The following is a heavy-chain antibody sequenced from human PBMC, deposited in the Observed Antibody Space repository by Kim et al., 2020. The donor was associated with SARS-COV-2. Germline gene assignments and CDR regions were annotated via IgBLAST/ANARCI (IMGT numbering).Heavy chain of an antibody. J-gene: IGHJ4*02. CDR3: ASLSTGYVWDRFDD. Sequence: GGSLRLSCVTSGFTFSSYGMHWVRQAPGKGLVWVSRVSSDGSSTSYADSVKGRFTISRDNARNTPYLQMNSLRAEDTAVYYCASLSTGYVWDRFDDWGQGTPVTVSS. V-gene: IGHV3-74*01. D-gene: IGHD3-16*01. CDR2: VSSDGSST. CDR1: GFTFSSYG.